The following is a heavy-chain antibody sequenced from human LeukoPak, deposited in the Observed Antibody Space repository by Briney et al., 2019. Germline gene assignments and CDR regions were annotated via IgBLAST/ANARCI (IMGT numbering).Heavy chain of an antibody. J-gene: IGHJ1*01. D-gene: IGHD6-13*01. Sequence: GGSLRLSCAASGFTFSSYGMHWVRQAPGEGLEWVAFIRYDGSNKYYADSVKGRFTISRDNSKNTLYLQMNSLRAEDTAVYYCAKESSSWSPDFQHWGQGTLVTVSS. CDR2: IRYDGSNK. V-gene: IGHV3-30*02. CDR3: AKESSSWSPDFQH. CDR1: GFTFSSYG.